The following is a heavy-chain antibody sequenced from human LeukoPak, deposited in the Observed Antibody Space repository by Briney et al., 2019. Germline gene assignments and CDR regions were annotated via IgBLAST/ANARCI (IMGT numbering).Heavy chain of an antibody. D-gene: IGHD6-19*01. J-gene: IGHJ4*02. CDR3: AREKYSSGWYVDY. V-gene: IGHV3-7*01. CDR1: GFTFSSYW. Sequence: GGSLRLSCAASGFTFSSYWMSWVRQAPGKGLEWVANIKQDGSEKYYVDSVKGRFTISRDNAKNSLYLQMNSLRAEDTAVYYCAREKYSSGWYVDYWGQGTLVTLSS. CDR2: IKQDGSEK.